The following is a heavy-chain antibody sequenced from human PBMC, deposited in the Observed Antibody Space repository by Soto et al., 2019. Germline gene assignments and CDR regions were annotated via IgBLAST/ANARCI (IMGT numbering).Heavy chain of an antibody. J-gene: IGHJ4*02. CDR2: IYYSGAT. CDR3: SRLSAVRGVIHY. D-gene: IGHD3-10*01. V-gene: IGHV4-39*02. Sequence: QVQLEESGPGLVKPPETLTLTCTVSGASISGRSSYSWGWIRQPPGKGLEWIGTIYYSGATYYSPSLQGRVSISVDTSKNHSALMMNSLTAADTAVYFCSRLSAVRGVIHYWGQGTLVAVSS. CDR1: GASISGRSSYS.